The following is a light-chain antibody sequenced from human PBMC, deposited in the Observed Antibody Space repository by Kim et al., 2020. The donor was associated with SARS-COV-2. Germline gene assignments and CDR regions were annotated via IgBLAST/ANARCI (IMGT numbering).Light chain of an antibody. CDR2: GAS. J-gene: IGKJ4*01. CDR1: QRVTSSF. V-gene: IGKV3-20*01. CDR3: QQYGDLPLT. Sequence: SPVQRATLSCRASQRVTSSFLAWYQQKPGQAPRLLIYGASSRATGIADRFSGRGSGTDFTLTISRLQPEDFAVYYCQQYGDLPLTFGGGTKVDIK.